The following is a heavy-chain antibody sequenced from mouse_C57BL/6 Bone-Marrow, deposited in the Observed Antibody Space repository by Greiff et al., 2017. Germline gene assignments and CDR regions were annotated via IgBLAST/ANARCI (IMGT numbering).Heavy chain of an antibody. D-gene: IGHD2-4*01. V-gene: IGHV5-16*01. CDR2: INYDGSST. CDR3: ARGYYDYGGRWYFDV. Sequence: EVKVVESEGGLVQPGSSMKLSCTASGFTFSDYYMAWVRQVPEKGLEWVANINYDGSSTYYLDSLKSRFIISRDNAKNILYLQMSSLKSEDTATYYCARGYYDYGGRWYFDVWGTGTTVTVSS. CDR1: GFTFSDYY. J-gene: IGHJ1*03.